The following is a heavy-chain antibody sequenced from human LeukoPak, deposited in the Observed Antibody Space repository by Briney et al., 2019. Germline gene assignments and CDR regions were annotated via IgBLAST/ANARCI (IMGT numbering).Heavy chain of an antibody. CDR2: ISGSGGST. CDR3: AKDSLWLPRFPYYCDY. CDR1: GFTFSSYA. J-gene: IGHJ4*02. Sequence: GGSLRLSCAASGFTFSSYAMSWLRPAPGKGLAWVSAISGSGGSTYYEDSVKGRFTISRDNSKNTLYLQMNSLSAEDQAVYYCAKDSLWLPRFPYYCDYWGQGTLVTVSS. D-gene: IGHD2-21*01. V-gene: IGHV3-23*01.